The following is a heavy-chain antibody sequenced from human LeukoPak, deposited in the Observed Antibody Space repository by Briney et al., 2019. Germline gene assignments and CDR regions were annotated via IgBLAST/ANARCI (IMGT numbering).Heavy chain of an antibody. CDR3: ARPEYSTSSGPDY. Sequence: GESLKISCQSSGYRFTSYWIAWVRQMPGKGLEWMGLIYPSDSDTRYSSSFQGQVTISADKSFSTAYLQWSSLKASATAMYYCARPEYSTSSGPDYWGQGTLVTVSS. V-gene: IGHV5-51*01. J-gene: IGHJ4*02. CDR2: IYPSDSDT. D-gene: IGHD6-6*01. CDR1: GYRFTSYW.